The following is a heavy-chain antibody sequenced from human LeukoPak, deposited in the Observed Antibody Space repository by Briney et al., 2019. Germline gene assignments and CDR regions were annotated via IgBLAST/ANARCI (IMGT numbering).Heavy chain of an antibody. CDR1: GYTFTGYY. CDR3: ATTSGYFYY. CDR2: INPSSGDT. J-gene: IGHJ4*02. V-gene: IGHV1-2*06. Sequence: ASVKVSCKASGYTFTGYYMHWVRQAPGQGLEWMGRINPSSGDTNYAQNFQGRVTMTRDTSISTAYMELSRLRSDDTAVYYCATTSGYFYYWGQGTLVTVSS. D-gene: IGHD1-26*01.